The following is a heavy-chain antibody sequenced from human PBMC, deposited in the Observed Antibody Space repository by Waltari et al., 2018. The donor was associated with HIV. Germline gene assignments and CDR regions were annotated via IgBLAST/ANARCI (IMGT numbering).Heavy chain of an antibody. Sequence: QVQLLQPEIEMRKPGTSVRLSCQASGSMLNEHCIHWVRQGLRQRFEWVAVINAADGAASSAQKFQSRLTLTRDLFTGSIHLDLMSLMSEDTAVYFCTRAGLGGLIQDFDIWGRGT. D-gene: IGHD3-3*01. CDR2: INAADGAA. J-gene: IGHJ4*02. CDR3: TRAGLGGLIQDFDI. V-gene: IGHV1-46*02. CDR1: GSMLNEHC.